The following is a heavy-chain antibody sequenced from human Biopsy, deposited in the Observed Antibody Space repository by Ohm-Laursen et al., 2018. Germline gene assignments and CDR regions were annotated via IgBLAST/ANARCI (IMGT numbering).Heavy chain of an antibody. J-gene: IGHJ2*01. CDR3: VREPKTGTAEAWYFDL. CDR2: ISYNERT. Sequence: SETLSLTCSVSGASVKTSGYFRPWLRQRPGKGLAWIGYISYNERTHYNPSLKSRLAISFDTSNNRISLQLRSVSVADTAVYYCVREPKTGTAEAWYFDLWGRGSPVTVPS. D-gene: IGHD3-9*01. CDR1: GASVKTSGYF. V-gene: IGHV4-61*03.